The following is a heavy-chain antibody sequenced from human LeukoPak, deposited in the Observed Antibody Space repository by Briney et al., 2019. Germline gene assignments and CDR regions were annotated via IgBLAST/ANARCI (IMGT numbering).Heavy chain of an antibody. CDR3: AKGSSTSWDTMDV. J-gene: IGHJ6*04. Sequence: PGRSLRLSCAASGFTFSSYGMHWVRQAPGKGLEWVAVISYDGSNKYYADSVKGRFTISRDNSKNTLYPQMNSLRAEDTAVYYCAKGSSTSWDTMDVWGKGTTVTVSS. V-gene: IGHV3-30*18. D-gene: IGHD2-2*01. CDR2: ISYDGSNK. CDR1: GFTFSSYG.